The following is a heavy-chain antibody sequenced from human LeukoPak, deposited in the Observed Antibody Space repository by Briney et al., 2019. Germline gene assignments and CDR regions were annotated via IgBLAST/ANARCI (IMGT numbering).Heavy chain of an antibody. CDR3: ARGGRVATIDWFDP. CDR2: IYYTGST. D-gene: IGHD5-12*01. J-gene: IGHJ5*02. V-gene: IGHV4-59*01. CDR1: GGSIRSYY. Sequence: PSETLSLTCTVSGGSIRSYYWSWIRQPPGKGLEWIGFIYYTGSTNYNSSLKSRVTISVDTSKNQFSLKLISVTAADTAVYYCARGGRVATIDWFDPWGQGTLVTVSS.